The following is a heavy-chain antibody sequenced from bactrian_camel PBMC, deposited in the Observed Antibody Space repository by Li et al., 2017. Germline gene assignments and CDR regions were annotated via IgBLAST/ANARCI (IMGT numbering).Heavy chain of an antibody. Sequence: HVQLVESGGGSVEAGGSLRLSCVASEYIDSRYRTRWYRQAPGKGRELVARIGGDNATQYGDSVKDRFTISQDYAKKSVVLQMDNLQPEDTATYFCNIVITRDSQVRGEWMSCMRVMQASPSPLIGVRGPRSPSP. CDR3: NIVITRDSQVRGEWMSCMRVMQASPSPL. J-gene: IGHJ4*01. V-gene: IGHV3S53*01. CDR1: EYIDSRYR. CDR2: IGGDNAT. D-gene: IGHD3*01.